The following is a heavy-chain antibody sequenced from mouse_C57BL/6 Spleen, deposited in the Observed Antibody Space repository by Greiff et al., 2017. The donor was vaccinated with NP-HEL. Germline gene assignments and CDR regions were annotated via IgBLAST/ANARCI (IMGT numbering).Heavy chain of an antibody. CDR2: IHPNSGST. V-gene: IGHV1-64*01. CDR3: ARLGTTALDY. D-gene: IGHD1-2*01. J-gene: IGHJ2*01. Sequence: QVQLQQSGPELVKPGASVKIPCKASGYTFTDYNMDWVKQRPGQGLEWIGMIHPNSGSTNYNEKFKSKATLTVDKSSSTAYMQLSSLTSEDSAVYYCARLGTTALDYWGQGTTLTVSS. CDR1: GYTFTDYN.